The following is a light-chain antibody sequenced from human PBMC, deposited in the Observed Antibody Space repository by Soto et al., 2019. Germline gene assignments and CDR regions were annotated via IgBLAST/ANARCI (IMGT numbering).Light chain of an antibody. Sequence: EIQMTQSPSTLSASVGDGVTITCRASQNISVWLAWYQQRPGKAPKFLMYDASSLETGVPARFSGSGSGTEFTLAIRSLQPEDSAIYYCQQYDSSSPTFGQGTKLEIK. CDR1: QNISVW. V-gene: IGKV1-5*01. CDR3: QQYDSSSPT. J-gene: IGKJ2*01. CDR2: DAS.